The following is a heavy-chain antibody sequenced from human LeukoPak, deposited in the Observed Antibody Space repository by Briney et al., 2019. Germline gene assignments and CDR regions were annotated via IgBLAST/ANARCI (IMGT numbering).Heavy chain of an antibody. CDR2: ISSSSSYI. D-gene: IGHD6-13*01. Sequence: GGSLRLSCAASGFTFSSYSMNWVRQAPGKGLEWVSSISSSSSYIYYSDSVKGRFTISRDNAKNSLYLQMNSLRAEDTAVYYCARGRAEAGKIYFDYWGQGTLVTVSS. V-gene: IGHV3-21*01. CDR3: ARGRAEAGKIYFDY. CDR1: GFTFSSYS. J-gene: IGHJ4*02.